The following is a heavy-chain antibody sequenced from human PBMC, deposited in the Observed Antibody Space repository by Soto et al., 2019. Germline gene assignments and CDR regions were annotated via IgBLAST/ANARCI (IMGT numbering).Heavy chain of an antibody. CDR2: IIPIFGTA. CDR1: GGTFSSYA. Sequence: EASVKVSCKASGGTFSSYAISWVRQAPGQGLEWMGGIIPIFGTANYAQKFQGRVTITADKSTSTAYMELSSLRSEDTAVYYCAREYYYDSSGYYGDAFDIWGQGTMVTVSS. CDR3: AREYYYDSSGYYGDAFDI. D-gene: IGHD3-22*01. J-gene: IGHJ3*02. V-gene: IGHV1-69*06.